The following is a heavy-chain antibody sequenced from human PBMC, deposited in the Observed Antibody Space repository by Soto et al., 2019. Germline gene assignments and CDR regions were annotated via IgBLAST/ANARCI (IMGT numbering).Heavy chain of an antibody. V-gene: IGHV5-51*01. Sequence: ESLKISFQGSGYIFTNYWIGWVRQMPGKGLEWMGIIYPCDSDTRYSPSFQGQVTISADKSISTAYLQWSSLKASDTAMYYCARLANMFDFDNWGHGTLVTVSS. J-gene: IGHJ4*01. CDR1: GYIFTNYW. CDR2: IYPCDSDT. D-gene: IGHD3-10*02. CDR3: ARLANMFDFDN.